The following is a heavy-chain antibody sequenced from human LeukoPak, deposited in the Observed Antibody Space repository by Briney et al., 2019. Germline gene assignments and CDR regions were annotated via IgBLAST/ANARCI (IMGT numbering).Heavy chain of an antibody. CDR3: ARDSGFLEWLEPDYYYYYMDV. CDR2: INPNTGNP. D-gene: IGHD3-3*01. V-gene: IGHV7-4-1*02. Sequence: ASVKVSCKASGHTFTSYAMNWVRQAPGQGLEWMGWINPNTGNPTYAQGFTGRFVFSLDTSVSTAYLQISSLKAEDTAVYYCARDSGFLEWLEPDYYYYYMDVWGKGTTVTVSS. J-gene: IGHJ6*03. CDR1: GHTFTSYA.